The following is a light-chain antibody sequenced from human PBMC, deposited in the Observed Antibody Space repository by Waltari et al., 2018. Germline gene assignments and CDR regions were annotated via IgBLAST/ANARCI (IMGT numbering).Light chain of an antibody. J-gene: IGLJ1*01. V-gene: IGLV2-8*01. CDR1: SSDVGAWDY. CDR2: AVT. CDR3: CSYTDSNNFV. Sequence: QSALTQPPSASGSPGQSVTTSCTGTSSDVGAWDYVSWYQQQPGKAPKLMIYAVTKRPSGVPDRLSGSKSGSTASLTVSGLQAEDEADYYCCSYTDSNNFVFGTGTKLTVL.